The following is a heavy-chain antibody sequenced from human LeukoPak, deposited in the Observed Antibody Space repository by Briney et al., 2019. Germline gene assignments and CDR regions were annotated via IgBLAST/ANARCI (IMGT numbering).Heavy chain of an antibody. Sequence: ASVKVSCKVSGYTLTELSMHWVRQAPGKGLEWMGGFDPEDGGTIYAQKFQGRVTMTEDTSTDTAYMELSSLRSEDTAVYYCATAREGSSGYYYDFDYWGQGTLVTVSS. CDR3: ATAREGSSGYYYDFDY. CDR1: GYTLTELS. V-gene: IGHV1-24*01. CDR2: FDPEDGGT. D-gene: IGHD3-22*01. J-gene: IGHJ4*02.